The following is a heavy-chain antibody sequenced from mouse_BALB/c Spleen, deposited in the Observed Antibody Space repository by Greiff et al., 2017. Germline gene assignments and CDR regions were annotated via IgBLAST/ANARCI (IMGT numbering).Heavy chain of an antibody. J-gene: IGHJ4*01. V-gene: IGHV2-2*02. D-gene: IGHD2-4*01. Sequence: QVQLQQSGPGLVQPSQSLSITCTVSGFSLTSYGVHWVRQSPGKGLEWLGVIWSGGSTDYNAAFISRLSISKDNSKSQVFFKMNSLQANDTAIYYCARNGLYYDYDGYAMDYWGQGTSVTVSS. CDR2: IWSGGST. CDR3: ARNGLYYDYDGYAMDY. CDR1: GFSLTSYG.